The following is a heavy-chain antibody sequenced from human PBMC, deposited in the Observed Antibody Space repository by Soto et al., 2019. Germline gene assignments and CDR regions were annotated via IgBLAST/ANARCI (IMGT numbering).Heavy chain of an antibody. CDR1: GFSFSPAW. J-gene: IGHJ6*02. CDR2: MKSYRGGGTT. V-gene: IGHV3-15*07. CDR3: IWQQDFYYGKAV. D-gene: IGHD6-13*01. Sequence: EVQLVESGGGLVTPEGSLRLSCTDTGFSFSPAWMNWVRQAPGKGLEWVGRMKSYRGGGTTDYAATVQGRFTISRDDSKNTLYLQMNSLKFEDTALYFCIWQQDFYYGKAVWGQGTTVTVSS.